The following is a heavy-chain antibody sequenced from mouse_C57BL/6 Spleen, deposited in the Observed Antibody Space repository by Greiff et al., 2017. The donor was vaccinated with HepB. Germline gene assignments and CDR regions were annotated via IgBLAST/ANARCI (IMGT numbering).Heavy chain of an antibody. J-gene: IGHJ3*01. D-gene: IGHD2-1*01. CDR2: INSDGGRT. V-gene: IGHV5-2*01. Sequence: EVQVVESGGGLVQPGESLKLSCESNEYEFPSHDMSWVRKTPEQRLELVAAINSDGGRTYYPDTMERRFIISRANTKKTRYLQMSSLRSEDTALYYCARQRCNYASAWFAYWGQGTLVTVSA. CDR1: EYEFPSHD. CDR3: ARQRCNYASAWFAY.